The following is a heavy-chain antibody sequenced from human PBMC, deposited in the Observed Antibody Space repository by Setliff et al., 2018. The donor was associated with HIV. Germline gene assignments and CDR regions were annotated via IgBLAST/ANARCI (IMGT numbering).Heavy chain of an antibody. V-gene: IGHV1-2*02. CDR3: ARENFFGSDPYYDGRWRLDP. CDR2: VNPQSGAT. J-gene: IGHJ5*02. D-gene: IGHD3-3*01. Sequence: GASVKVSCKASGYTFTGHYIHWVRQAPGQGFEYMGWVNPQSGATNFPQKFQGRVTLTTDASTSTADMELNNLRADDTAIYYCARENFFGSDPYYDGRWRLDPWGQGTRVTVSS. CDR1: GYTFTGHY.